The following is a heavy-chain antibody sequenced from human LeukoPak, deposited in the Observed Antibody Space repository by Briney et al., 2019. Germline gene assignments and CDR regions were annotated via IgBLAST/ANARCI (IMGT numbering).Heavy chain of an antibody. Sequence: SETLSLTCAVYGGSFSGYYWSWIRQPPGKGLEWIGEINHSGSTNYNPSLKSRVTISVDTSKNQFSLKLSSVTPADTAVYYCARANSFDYWGQGTLVTVSS. D-gene: IGHD5-12*01. J-gene: IGHJ4*02. CDR1: GGSFSGYY. CDR2: INHSGST. V-gene: IGHV4-34*01. CDR3: ARANSFDY.